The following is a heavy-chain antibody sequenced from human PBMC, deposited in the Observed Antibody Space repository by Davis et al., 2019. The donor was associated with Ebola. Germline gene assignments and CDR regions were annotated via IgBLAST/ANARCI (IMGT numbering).Heavy chain of an antibody. CDR1: GFTFSTYS. CDR2: ISSDSDYI. V-gene: IGHV3-21*01. J-gene: IGHJ4*02. Sequence: GESLKISCAASGFTFSTYSMSWVRQAPGKGLEWVSSISSDSDYIYYAASAKGRFTISRDNAKNSLYLQMNSLRAEETAVYYCARVITIFGVVIMDYFDYWGQGTLVTVSS. CDR3: ARVITIFGVVIMDYFDY. D-gene: IGHD3-3*01.